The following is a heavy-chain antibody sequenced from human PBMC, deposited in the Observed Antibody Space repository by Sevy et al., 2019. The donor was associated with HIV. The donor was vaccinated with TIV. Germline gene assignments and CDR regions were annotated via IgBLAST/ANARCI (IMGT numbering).Heavy chain of an antibody. J-gene: IGHJ6*02. CDR1: AFTFSTYG. V-gene: IGHV3-30*03. Sequence: GGSLRLSCVASAFTFSTYGMHWVRQAPGKGLEWVSVISFDGSHKYYADSVKGRCTVSRDNSKYTLNLQMNSLRAEDTAVYYCARDLRPHLLYSDFWSGYSGMDVWGQGTTVTVSS. D-gene: IGHD3-3*01. CDR3: ARDLRPHLLYSDFWSGYSGMDV. CDR2: ISFDGSHK.